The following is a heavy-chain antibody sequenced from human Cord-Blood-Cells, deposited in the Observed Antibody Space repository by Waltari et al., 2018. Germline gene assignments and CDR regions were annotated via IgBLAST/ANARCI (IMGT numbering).Heavy chain of an antibody. CDR1: GGSISSSSYY. D-gene: IGHD3-10*01. J-gene: IGHJ4*02. CDR2: IYYSGSH. V-gene: IGHV4-39*07. CDR3: ARSDYYGSGSYYPFDY. Sequence: QLQLQESGPGLVKPSETLSLTCTVSGGSISSSSYYWGWIRQPPGKGLEWIGSIYYSGSHYYNRSHKRRVTISGDTSKNQFSLKLSSVTAADTAVYYCARSDYYGSGSYYPFDYWGQGTLVTVSS.